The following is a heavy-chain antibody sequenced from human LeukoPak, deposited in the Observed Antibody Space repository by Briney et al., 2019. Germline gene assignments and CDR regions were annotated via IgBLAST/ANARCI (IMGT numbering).Heavy chain of an antibody. CDR2: INPSGGST. Sequence: ASVKVSCKASGYTFTSYYMHWVRQAPGQGLEWMGIINPSGGSTSYAQKFQGRVTMTRDTSTSTVYMELSSLRSEDTAVYYCARDPPNEPNLYSSGWYDYWGQGTLVTVSS. D-gene: IGHD6-19*01. CDR3: ARDPPNEPNLYSSGWYDY. CDR1: GYTFTSYY. V-gene: IGHV1-46*01. J-gene: IGHJ4*02.